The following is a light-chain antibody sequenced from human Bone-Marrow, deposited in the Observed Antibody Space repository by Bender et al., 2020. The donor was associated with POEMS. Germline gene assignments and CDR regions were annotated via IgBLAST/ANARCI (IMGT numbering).Light chain of an antibody. Sequence: SYELTQPSSVSVSPRQTARITCSGDVLADKYARWFQQKPGQAPVLVIYDDTERPSGIPERFSDSSSGTTVTLTITGAQVDDEADYYCFCAADNNLGVFGGGTRLTVL. J-gene: IGLJ2*01. CDR2: DDT. CDR1: VLADKY. V-gene: IGLV3-27*01. CDR3: FCAADNNLGV.